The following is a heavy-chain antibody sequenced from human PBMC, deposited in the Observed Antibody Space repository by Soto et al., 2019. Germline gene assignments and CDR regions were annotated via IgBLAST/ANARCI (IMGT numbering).Heavy chain of an antibody. D-gene: IGHD1-26*01. CDR2: IIPIFGTA. Sequence: SVKVSCKASGGTFSSYAISWVRQAPGQGLEWMGGIIPIFGTANYAQKFQGRVTITADESTSTAYMELSSLRSEDTAVYYCASLLMQRSGSYRPIDYGVQGSLVTVSS. V-gene: IGHV1-69*13. CDR1: GGTFSSYA. J-gene: IGHJ4*02. CDR3: ASLLMQRSGSYRPIDY.